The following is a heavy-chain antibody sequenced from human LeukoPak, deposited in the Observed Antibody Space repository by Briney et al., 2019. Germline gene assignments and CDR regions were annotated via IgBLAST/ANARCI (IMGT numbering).Heavy chain of an antibody. Sequence: GESLKISCKGSGYSFTSYWIGWVRQMPGKGLEWMGIIYPDDSDTRYSPSFQGQVTISADKSISTAYLQWSSLKASDTAMYYCARAGDSSGHYYHCWGQGTLVTVSS. D-gene: IGHD3-22*01. CDR3: ARAGDSSGHYYHC. CDR2: IYPDDSDT. CDR1: GYSFTSYW. V-gene: IGHV5-51*01. J-gene: IGHJ4*02.